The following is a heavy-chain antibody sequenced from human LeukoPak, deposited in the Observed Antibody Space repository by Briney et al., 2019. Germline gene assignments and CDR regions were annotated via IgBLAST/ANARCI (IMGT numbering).Heavy chain of an antibody. D-gene: IGHD3-10*01. CDR3: AKVAPMNRGAPFDY. J-gene: IGHJ4*02. V-gene: IGHV7-4-1*02. CDR1: GYTFTSYD. Sequence: ASVKVSCKASGYTFTSYDINWVRQAPGQGLEWMGWINTNTGNPTYAQGFTGRFVFSLDTSVSTAYLQISSLKAEDTAVYYCAKVAPMNRGAPFDYWGQGTLVTVSS. CDR2: INTNTGNP.